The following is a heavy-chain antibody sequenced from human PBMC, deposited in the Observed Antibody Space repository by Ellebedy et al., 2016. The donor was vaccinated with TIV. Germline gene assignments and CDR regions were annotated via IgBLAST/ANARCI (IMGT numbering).Heavy chain of an antibody. D-gene: IGHD3-10*01. CDR1: GGTFSSYT. CDR2: IIPIFGAA. V-gene: IGHV1-69*13. Sequence: ASVKVSCXASGGTFSSYTISWVRQAPGQGLEWMGGIIPIFGAANYAQKFQDRVTITADESTRTAYMELSSLRSEETAVYYCARDFLRAPDGSESYNNWFDPWGQGTLVTVSS. J-gene: IGHJ5*02. CDR3: ARDFLRAPDGSESYNNWFDP.